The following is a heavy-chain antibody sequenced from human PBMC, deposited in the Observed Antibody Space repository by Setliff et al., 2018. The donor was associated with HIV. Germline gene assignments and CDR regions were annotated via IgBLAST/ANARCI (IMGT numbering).Heavy chain of an antibody. D-gene: IGHD2-15*01. Sequence: ASVKVSCKASGYAFSAYDFNWVRQAPGQGLEWVGSMSPQSDNTVYAQKFLGRVTMTMDTSIGTAYMELSSLRSEDTAVYYCARGQPPTPRPYFYHMDVWAMGPRSPSP. V-gene: IGHV1-8*02. CDR2: MSPQSDNT. CDR3: ARGQPPTPRPYFYHMDV. CDR1: GYAFSAYD. J-gene: IGHJ6*03.